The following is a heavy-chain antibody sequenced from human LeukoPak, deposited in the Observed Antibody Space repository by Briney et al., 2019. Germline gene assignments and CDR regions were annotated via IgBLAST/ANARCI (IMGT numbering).Heavy chain of an antibody. CDR3: TRSVFPYYFDC. CDR1: GFTFSNYW. D-gene: IGHD3-10*02. V-gene: IGHV3-74*01. Sequence: GGSLRLSCVASGFTFSNYWIHWVRQAPGKGLAWVSRTNNDGSSTTYADFVKGRFTSSRDNAKNTLYLQMDSLRAEDTAVYYCTRSVFPYYFDCWGQGTLVTVSS. CDR2: TNNDGSST. J-gene: IGHJ4*02.